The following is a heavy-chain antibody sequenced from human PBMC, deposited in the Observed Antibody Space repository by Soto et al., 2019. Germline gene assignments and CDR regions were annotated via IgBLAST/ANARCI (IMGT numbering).Heavy chain of an antibody. CDR2: INHSGST. Sequence: SETLSLTCAVYGGSFSGYYWSWIRQPPGKGLEGIGEINHSGSTNYNPSLKSRVTISVDTSKNEFSLKLSSVTAADTAVYYCARGERLTHDYIWGSYRINWFDPWGQGTLVTVSS. V-gene: IGHV4-34*01. J-gene: IGHJ5*02. D-gene: IGHD3-16*02. CDR3: ARGERLTHDYIWGSYRINWFDP. CDR1: GGSFSGYY.